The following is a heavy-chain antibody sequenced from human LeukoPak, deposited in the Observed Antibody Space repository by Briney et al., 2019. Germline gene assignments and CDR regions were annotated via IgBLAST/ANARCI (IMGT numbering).Heavy chain of an antibody. J-gene: IGHJ3*02. D-gene: IGHD3-3*01. CDR1: GDSISSYY. Sequence: SETLSLTCTVSGDSISSYYWTWIRQPPGKGLEWIGYVYNSGSTDYNPSLKSRVTISVNTSKNQFSLRLNSVTAADTAVYYCARSGAAWGGYPPHASDMWGQGTMVTVSS. CDR3: ARSGAAWGGYPPHASDM. V-gene: IGHV4-59*01. CDR2: VYNSGST.